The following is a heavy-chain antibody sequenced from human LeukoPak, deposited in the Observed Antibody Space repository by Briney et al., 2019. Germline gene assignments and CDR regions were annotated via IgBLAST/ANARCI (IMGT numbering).Heavy chain of an antibody. V-gene: IGHV4-34*01. CDR1: GGSLSGYS. CDR2: TSHSGNT. J-gene: IGHJ4*02. Sequence: SGTLSLTCAVYGGSLSGYSWSWIRQPPGKGLEWIGGTSHSGNTNYDPSLKSRVTISVDTSKNQFSLKLSSVTAADTAVYYCARDWMANYDFWSGYPDSYYFDYWGQGTLVTVSS. D-gene: IGHD3-3*01. CDR3: ARDWMANYDFWSGYPDSYYFDY.